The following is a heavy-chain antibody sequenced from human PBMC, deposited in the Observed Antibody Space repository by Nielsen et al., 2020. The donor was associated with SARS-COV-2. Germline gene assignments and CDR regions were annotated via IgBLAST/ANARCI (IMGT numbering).Heavy chain of an antibody. CDR1: GYTFTNYG. CDR2: ISGHNGDT. Sequence: ASVKVSCMASGYTFTNYGISWVRQAPGQGLEWLGWISGHNGDTYYAQKVQDRLTLTADSSTSTAFLELTSLTSDDTALYYCARYSTGWFSGLYWFDPWGQGTLVTVST. D-gene: IGHD2-2*01. J-gene: IGHJ5*02. CDR3: ARYSTGWFSGLYWFDP. V-gene: IGHV1-18*04.